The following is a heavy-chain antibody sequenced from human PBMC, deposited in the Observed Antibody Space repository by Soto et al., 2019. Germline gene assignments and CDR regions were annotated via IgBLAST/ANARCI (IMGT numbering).Heavy chain of an antibody. D-gene: IGHD6-19*01. CDR1: GYTFTSYA. Sequence: AASVKVSCKASGYTFTSYAMHWGRQAPGQRLECMGWINAGNGNTKYSQKFQGRVTITRDTSASTAYMELSSLRSEDTAVYYCARVSRSSGWRALDYWGQGTLVTVSS. J-gene: IGHJ4*02. V-gene: IGHV1-3*01. CDR3: ARVSRSSGWRALDY. CDR2: INAGNGNT.